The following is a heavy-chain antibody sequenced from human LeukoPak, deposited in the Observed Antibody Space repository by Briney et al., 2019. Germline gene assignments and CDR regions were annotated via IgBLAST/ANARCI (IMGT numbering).Heavy chain of an antibody. D-gene: IGHD3-10*02. CDR3: ARDVRGVIDYFDC. CDR2: IYPGDSDT. CDR1: GYSFTSYW. J-gene: IGHJ4*02. V-gene: IGHV5-51*01. Sequence: GESLKISCKGSGYSFTSYWIGWVRQMPGKGLEWMGIIYPGDSDTRYSPSFQGQVTISADKSITTAYLQWSSLKASDTAMYYCARDVRGVIDYFDCWGQGTLVTVSS.